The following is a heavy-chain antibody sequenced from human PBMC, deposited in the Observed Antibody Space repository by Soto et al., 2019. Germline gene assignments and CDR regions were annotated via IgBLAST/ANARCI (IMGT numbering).Heavy chain of an antibody. Sequence: PSETLSLTCTVSGGSISSGSYYWGWIRQPPGKGLEWIGSIYYSGSTYYNPSLKSRVTISVDTSKNQFSLKLSSVTAADTAVYYCARHSWGVDIVATRVDYWGQGTLVTISS. D-gene: IGHD5-12*01. CDR2: IYYSGST. CDR1: GGSISSGSYY. J-gene: IGHJ4*02. CDR3: ARHSWGVDIVATRVDY. V-gene: IGHV4-39*01.